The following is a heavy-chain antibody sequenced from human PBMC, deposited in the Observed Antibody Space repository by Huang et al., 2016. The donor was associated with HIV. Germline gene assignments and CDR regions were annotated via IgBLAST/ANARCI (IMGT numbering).Heavy chain of an antibody. D-gene: IGHD3-16*01. Sequence: QLQLQESGPGLVRPSETLSLTCSVSGGSVNSGYYYWGWIRQPPGKGLEWIASVFDGVNTFYKPSLKGLVSMSVDTSKKRFSLNLSSVTAADTAVYFCARLPFDYVWGTQRQTALDELDVWGQGTMVTVSS. CDR3: ARLPFDYVWGTQRQTALDELDV. CDR1: GGSVNSGYYY. CDR2: VFDGVNT. V-gene: IGHV4-39*01. J-gene: IGHJ3*01.